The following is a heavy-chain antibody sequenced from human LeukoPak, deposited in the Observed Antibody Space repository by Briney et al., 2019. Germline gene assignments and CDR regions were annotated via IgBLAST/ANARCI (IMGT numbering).Heavy chain of an antibody. J-gene: IGHJ4*02. CDR3: AKDWIQLDY. CDR2: ISGSGDST. Sequence: GGSLRLSCAASGLTFSSFAMSWVRQAPGKGLEWVSAISGSGDSTYYEDSVKGRFTISRDDSRNTLYLQMNSLRAEDTAVYYCAKDWIQLDYWGQGTLVTVSS. CDR1: GLTFSSFA. V-gene: IGHV3-23*01. D-gene: IGHD5-18*01.